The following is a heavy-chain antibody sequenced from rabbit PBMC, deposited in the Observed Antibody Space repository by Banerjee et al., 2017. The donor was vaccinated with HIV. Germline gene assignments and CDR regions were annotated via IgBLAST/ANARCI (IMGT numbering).Heavy chain of an antibody. D-gene: IGHD4-2*01. V-gene: IGHV1S40*01. CDR2: IYTSSDST. CDR1: GFSFSSSYY. Sequence: QSLEESGGDLVKPEGSLTLTCTASGFSFSSSYYMCWVRQAPGKGLEWIACIYTSSDSTYYASWAKGRFTISKTSSTTVTLQMTSLTAADTATYFCARDAGGTDTREYFNLWGPGTLVTVS. J-gene: IGHJ4*01. CDR3: ARDAGGTDTREYFNL.